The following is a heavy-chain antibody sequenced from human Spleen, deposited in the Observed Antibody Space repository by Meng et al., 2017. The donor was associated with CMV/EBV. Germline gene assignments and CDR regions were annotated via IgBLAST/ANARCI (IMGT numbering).Heavy chain of an antibody. J-gene: IGHJ4*02. V-gene: IGHV1-8*01. D-gene: IGHD2-2*01. CDR2: MNPNSGNT. CDR1: GYTFTSYD. CDR3: ARPKRACSSTSCEYYFDY. Sequence: ASVKVSCKASGYTFTSYDINWVRQATGQGLEWMGWMNPNSGNTGYAQKFQGRVTMTRNTSISTAYMELSSLRSEDTAVYDCARPKRACSSTSCEYYFDYWGQGTLVTVSS.